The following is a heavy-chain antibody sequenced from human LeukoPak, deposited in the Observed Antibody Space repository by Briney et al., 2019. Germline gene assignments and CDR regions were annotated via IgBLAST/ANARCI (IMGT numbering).Heavy chain of an antibody. CDR3: AKDRQEKSYFDY. CDR2: MRYDGTNY. J-gene: IGHJ4*02. CDR1: GFTFSSYG. Sequence: PGGSLRLSCAASGFTFSSYGMHWVRQAPGKGLEWVAFMRYDGTNYYYADSVKGRFTIPRDNSKNTLYLQMNSLRAGGTAVYYCAKDRQEKSYFDYWGQGTLVTVSS. V-gene: IGHV3-30*02.